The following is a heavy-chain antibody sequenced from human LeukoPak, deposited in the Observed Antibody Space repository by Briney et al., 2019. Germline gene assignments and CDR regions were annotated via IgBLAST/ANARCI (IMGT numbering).Heavy chain of an antibody. CDR2: IIPIFGTA. CDR1: GGTFSSYA. D-gene: IGHD6-19*01. J-gene: IGHJ4*02. Sequence: SVKVSCKVSGGTFSSYAISWVRQAPGQGLEWMGGIIPIFGTANHAQKFQGRVTITADKSTSTAYMELSSLRSEDTAVYYCATDRYSSGWSPNWGQGTLVTVSS. V-gene: IGHV1-69*06. CDR3: ATDRYSSGWSPN.